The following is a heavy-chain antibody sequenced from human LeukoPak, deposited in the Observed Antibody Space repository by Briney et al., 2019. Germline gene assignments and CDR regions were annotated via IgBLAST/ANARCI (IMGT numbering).Heavy chain of an antibody. CDR2: IYYSGSP. J-gene: IGHJ4*02. CDR1: GGSISSYY. V-gene: IGHV4-59*01. CDR3: ARMVVATAPLGY. D-gene: IGHD2-2*01. Sequence: SETLSLTCTVSGGSISSYYWCWIRQSPGKGLEWIAYIYYSGSPNYNPSLRSRATISIDTSKNQFSLKLSSVTAADSAVYYCARMVVATAPLGYWGQGILVTVAS.